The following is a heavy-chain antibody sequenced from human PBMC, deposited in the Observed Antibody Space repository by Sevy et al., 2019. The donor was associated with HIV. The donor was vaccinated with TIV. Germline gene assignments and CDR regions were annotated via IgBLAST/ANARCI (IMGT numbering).Heavy chain of an antibody. CDR1: GGSISSYY. V-gene: IGHV4-4*07. D-gene: IGHD5-12*01. CDR3: ARVRATHVDV. J-gene: IGHJ6*02. Sequence: SETLSLTFTISGGSISSYYWSWIRQPAGKGLEWIGRNYTSGTTNYNPSLKSRVTMSVDTSKNQFSLKLNSVTAADTAVYYCARVRATHVDVWGQGTTVTVSS. CDR2: NYTSGTT.